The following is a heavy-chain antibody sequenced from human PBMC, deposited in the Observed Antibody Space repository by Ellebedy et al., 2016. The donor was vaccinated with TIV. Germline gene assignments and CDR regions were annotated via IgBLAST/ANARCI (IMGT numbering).Heavy chain of an antibody. D-gene: IGHD6-19*01. CDR3: AKDYSSGWYDY. V-gene: IGHV3-23*01. CDR1: GFTFSNYA. Sequence: GESLKISCAASGFTFSNYAMNWVRQAPGKGLEWVSTISGSAASTYYADSVKGRFTISRDNAKNSLYLQMNSLGAEGTAIYYCAKDYSSGWYDYWGQGTLVTVSS. CDR2: ISGSAAST. J-gene: IGHJ4*02.